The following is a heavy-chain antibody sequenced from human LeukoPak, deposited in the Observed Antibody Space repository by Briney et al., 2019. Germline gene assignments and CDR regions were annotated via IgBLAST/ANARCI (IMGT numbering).Heavy chain of an antibody. Sequence: GASLKIFCRGSAYRFSTYWIACVRQMPQKRLEWMERIYPGDSDTSYSPSFQGQVAISADKSISTAFPQWSSLKPSDTAMYYCVRPRTSGAQRGGFDPWGEGTLVTVS. J-gene: IGHJ5*02. V-gene: IGHV5-51*01. CDR2: IYPGDSDT. D-gene: IGHD3-10*01. CDR3: VRPRTSGAQRGGFDP. CDR1: AYRFSTYW.